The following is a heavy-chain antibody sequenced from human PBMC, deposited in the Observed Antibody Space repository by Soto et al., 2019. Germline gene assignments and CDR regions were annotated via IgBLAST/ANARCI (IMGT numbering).Heavy chain of an antibody. CDR3: ARTKYYYDSTAYIFDY. J-gene: IGHJ4*02. CDR2: IYHSGGT. V-gene: IGHV4-30-4*01. D-gene: IGHD3-22*01. CDR1: GNSISSGDY. Sequence: SETLSLTCTVSGNSISSGDYWSWIRQPPGKGLEWIGYIYHSGGTYYNPSLKSRVTMSVDTSQNQFSLKLSSVSAADTAVYYCARTKYYYDSTAYIFDYWGQGALVTVSS.